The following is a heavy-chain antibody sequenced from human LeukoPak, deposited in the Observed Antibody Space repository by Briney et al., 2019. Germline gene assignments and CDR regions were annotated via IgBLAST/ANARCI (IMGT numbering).Heavy chain of an antibody. CDR3: ARDLNRWGEFDY. J-gene: IGHJ4*02. CDR2: IYSSGST. CDR1: GASISRNTYC. V-gene: IGHV4-39*07. Sequence: SETLSLTCTVSGASISRNTYCWGWILQPPGKGLEWIASIYSSGSTFYNPSLNRGVTISIDTSNYQFSLKLSSVTPADTAVYHCARDLNRWGEFDYWGQGTPVTVSS. D-gene: IGHD3-10*01.